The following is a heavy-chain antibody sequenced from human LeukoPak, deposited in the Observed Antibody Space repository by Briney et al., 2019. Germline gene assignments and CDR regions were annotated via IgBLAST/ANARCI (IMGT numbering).Heavy chain of an antibody. CDR1: GFTFSSYA. V-gene: IGHV3-48*04. CDR3: ARRSNTDKYNWFDP. CDR2: ISSSGSTI. Sequence: GGSLRLSCAASGFTFSSYAMSWVRQAPGKGLEWVSYISSSGSTIYYADSVKGRFTISRDNAKNSLYLQMNSLRAEDTAVYYCARRSNTDKYNWFDPWGQGTLVTVSS. J-gene: IGHJ5*02. D-gene: IGHD4-11*01.